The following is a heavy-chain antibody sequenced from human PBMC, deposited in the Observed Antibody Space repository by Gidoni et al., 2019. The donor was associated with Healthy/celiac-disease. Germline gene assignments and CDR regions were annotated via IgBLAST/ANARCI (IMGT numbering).Heavy chain of an antibody. Sequence: QVQLQESGPGLVKPSGTLSLTCAVSGGSISSSNWWGWVRQPPGKGLEWIGEIYHSGSTNYNPSLKSRVTISVDKSKNQFSLKLSSVTAADTAVYYCATTVTTFVSRDSCYFDYWGQGTLVTVSS. D-gene: IGHD4-17*01. CDR3: ATTVTTFVSRDSCYFDY. CDR2: IYHSGST. V-gene: IGHV4-4*02. J-gene: IGHJ4*02. CDR1: GGSISSSNW.